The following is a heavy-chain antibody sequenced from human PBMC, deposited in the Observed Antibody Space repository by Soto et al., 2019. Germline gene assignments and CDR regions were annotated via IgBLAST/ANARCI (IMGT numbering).Heavy chain of an antibody. V-gene: IGHV5-10-1*01. CDR2: IDPTDSYT. CDR3: ARGGPQVVHNWVDP. D-gene: IGHD2-15*01. J-gene: IGHJ5*02. CDR1: GYSFKNSW. Sequence: PGESLKISCQGSGYSFKNSWISWVRQTPGKGLEWMGRIDPTDSYTNYNPSFQGHVTISADKSLSTAYLQWNSLRASDTATYYCARGGPQVVHNWVDPWGQGTQVTVSS.